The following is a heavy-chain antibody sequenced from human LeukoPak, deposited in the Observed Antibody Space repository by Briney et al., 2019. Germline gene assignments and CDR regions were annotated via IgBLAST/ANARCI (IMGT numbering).Heavy chain of an antibody. CDR1: GYTFTSYG. V-gene: IGHV1-18*01. D-gene: IGHD2-15*01. J-gene: IGHJ5*02. Sequence: ASVKVSCKASGYTFTSYGISWVRQAPGQRLEWMGWISAYNGNTNYAQKLQGRVTMTTDTSTSTAYMELRSLRSDDTAVYYCARDRPGYCSGGSCYRFDPWGQGTLVTVSS. CDR2: ISAYNGNT. CDR3: ARDRPGYCSGGSCYRFDP.